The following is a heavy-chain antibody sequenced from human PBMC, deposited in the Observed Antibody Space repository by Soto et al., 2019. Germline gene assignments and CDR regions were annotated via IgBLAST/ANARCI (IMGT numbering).Heavy chain of an antibody. CDR2: IIPIFGTA. V-gene: IGHV1-69*13. Sequence: SVKVSCKASGGTFSSYAISWVRQAPGQGLEWMGGIIPIFGTANYAQKFQGRVTITADESTSTAYMELSSLRSEDTAVYYCARDRGSYLLNWFDPWGQGTLVTVSS. CDR1: GGTFSSYA. D-gene: IGHD1-26*01. CDR3: ARDRGSYLLNWFDP. J-gene: IGHJ5*02.